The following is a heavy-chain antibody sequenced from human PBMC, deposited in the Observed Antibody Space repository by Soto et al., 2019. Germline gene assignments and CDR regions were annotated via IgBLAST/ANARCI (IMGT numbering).Heavy chain of an antibody. CDR1: GLSLSSSGVG. Sequence: QITLKESGPTLVKPTQTLTLTCAFSGLSLSSSGVGVGWIRQPPGKALEWLAYIYWDDDKGYSPSLKSRLSITKYTSKNQVVITMTNMDPGNTGTYYWAHRFSSRWANSWYNWGQGIMVTVSS. J-gene: IGHJ4*02. V-gene: IGHV2-5*02. CDR3: AHRFSSRWANSWYN. CDR2: IYWDDDK. D-gene: IGHD6-13*01.